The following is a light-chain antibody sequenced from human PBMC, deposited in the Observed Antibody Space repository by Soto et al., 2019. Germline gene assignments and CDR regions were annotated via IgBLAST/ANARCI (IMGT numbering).Light chain of an antibody. CDR3: QRRRNWPPYT. V-gene: IGKV3-11*01. Sequence: EIVLTQSPATLSLSPGERATLSCRASQSVSSYLAWYQQKPGQATRLLIYDASNRATGIPARFSGSGSGTDFTLTISSLEPEDFAVYYCQRRRNWPPYTCGQGTKLEIK. CDR2: DAS. CDR1: QSVSSY. J-gene: IGKJ2*01.